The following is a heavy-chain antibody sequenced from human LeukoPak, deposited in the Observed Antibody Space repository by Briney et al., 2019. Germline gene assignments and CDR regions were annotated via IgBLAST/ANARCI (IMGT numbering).Heavy chain of an antibody. CDR2: IYPGDSDT. CDR3: ARDEIPAAISPDAFDI. Sequence: GESLKISCKGSGYSFTSYWIVWVRQMPGKGLEWMGIIYPGDSDTRYSPSFQGQVTISADKSISTAYLQWSSLKASDTAMYYCARDEIPAAISPDAFDIWGQGTMVTVSS. J-gene: IGHJ3*02. V-gene: IGHV5-51*01. D-gene: IGHD2-2*01. CDR1: GYSFTSYW.